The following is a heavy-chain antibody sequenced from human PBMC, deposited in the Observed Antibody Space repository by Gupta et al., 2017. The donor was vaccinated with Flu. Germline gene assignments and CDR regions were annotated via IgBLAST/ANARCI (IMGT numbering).Heavy chain of an antibody. V-gene: IGHV1-69*01. J-gene: IGHJ6*02. CDR3: ASSPLSYYYDTNGYYYYYGMDV. D-gene: IGHD3-22*01. CDR2: IVPMYGTT. Sequence: QVQLVQSGAEVKNPGSSVKVSCKESGGTISNYAITWVRQAPGQGLEWVGGIVPMYGTTTYAQKFQGRVTISADESTSTVYMELNSLRSEDTAVFYCASSPLSYYYDTNGYYYYYGMDVWGQGTTVTVSS. CDR1: GGTISNYA.